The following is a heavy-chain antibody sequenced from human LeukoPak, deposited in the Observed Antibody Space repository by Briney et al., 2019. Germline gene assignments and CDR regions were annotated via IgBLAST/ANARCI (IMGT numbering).Heavy chain of an antibody. CDR3: ARDRCSSTSCYNTPNWFDP. Sequence: VGSLTLSCAASGFGLDDYCMSWLRQVPGKGLEWVGVINGNVGSRGYADSVKGRFTISRDNAKNSVYLQMNSLRSEDTAFYHCARDRCSSTSCYNTPNWFDPWGQGTLVTVSS. V-gene: IGHV3-20*01. CDR2: INGNVGSR. J-gene: IGHJ5*02. D-gene: IGHD2-2*02. CDR1: GFGLDDYC.